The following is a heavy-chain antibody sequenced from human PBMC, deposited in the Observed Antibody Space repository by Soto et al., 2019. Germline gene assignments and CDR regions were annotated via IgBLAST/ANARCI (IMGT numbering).Heavy chain of an antibody. V-gene: IGHV4-59*08. CDR1: GGSISDYY. D-gene: IGHD3-16*01. Sequence: PETLSLTCTVSGGSISDYYWSWIRQPPGNGLEWIAYVYYTGTTNYNPSLKSRVTLSVDMSKNQFSVKLSSVTATDTAVYYCARHNRGGYHYYGMDVWGQGTTVTVSS. CDR3: ARHNRGGYHYYGMDV. J-gene: IGHJ6*02. CDR2: VYYTGTT.